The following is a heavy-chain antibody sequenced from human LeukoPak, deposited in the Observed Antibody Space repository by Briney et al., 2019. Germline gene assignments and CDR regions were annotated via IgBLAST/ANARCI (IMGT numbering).Heavy chain of an antibody. CDR2: IKSKTDGGTT. D-gene: IGHD2-8*01. CDR1: GFTFSNAW. J-gene: IGHJ4*02. V-gene: IGHV3-15*01. CDR3: TTEDIVLMVYASSTFDY. Sequence: PGGSLRLSCAASGFTFSNAWMSWVRQASGKGLEWVGRIKSKTDGGTTDYAAPVKGRFTISRDDSKNTLYLQMNSLKTEDTAVYYCTTEDIVLMVYASSTFDYWGQGTLVTVSS.